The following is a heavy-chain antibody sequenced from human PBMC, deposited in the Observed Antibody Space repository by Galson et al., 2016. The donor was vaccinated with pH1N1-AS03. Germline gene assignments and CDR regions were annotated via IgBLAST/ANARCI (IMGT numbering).Heavy chain of an antibody. CDR2: ISSSGATT. J-gene: IGHJ2*01. D-gene: IGHD3-22*01. V-gene: IGHV3-23*01. Sequence: SLRLSCAASGFTFNNFAMGWVRQAPGEGLEWVSGISSSGATTNYADSVRGRFTISRDTSKKTMHLQMNSLRVEDTALYYCAKWSYRFDSSGYVGYFDLWGRGTLVTVS. CDR3: AKWSYRFDSSGYVGYFDL. CDR1: GFTFNNFA.